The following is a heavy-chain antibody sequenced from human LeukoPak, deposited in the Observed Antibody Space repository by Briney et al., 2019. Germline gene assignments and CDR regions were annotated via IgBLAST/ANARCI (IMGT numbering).Heavy chain of an antibody. CDR1: GGTFSSYA. J-gene: IGHJ4*02. V-gene: IGHV1-69*04. Sequence: ASVKVSCKASGGTFSSYAISWVRQAPGQGLEWMGRIIPILGIANYAQKFLGRVTITADKSTSTAYMELNSLRAEDTAVYYCARVGYSDFWSGYYWDYWGQGTLATVSS. CDR3: ARVGYSDFWSGYYWDY. D-gene: IGHD3-3*01. CDR2: IIPILGIA.